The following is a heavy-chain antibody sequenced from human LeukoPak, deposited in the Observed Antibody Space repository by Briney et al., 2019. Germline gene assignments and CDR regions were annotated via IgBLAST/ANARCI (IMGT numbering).Heavy chain of an antibody. D-gene: IGHD5-18*01. CDR1: GFTFSIYY. J-gene: IGHJ4*02. CDR2: IKQDGSEK. V-gene: IGHV3-7*01. CDR3: ARTPVDTAMGEPYFDY. Sequence: GGSLRLSCAASGFTFSIYYMTWVRQAPGKGLEWVANIKQDGSEKYYVDSVKGRFTISRDNAKNSLYLQMNSLRAEDTAVYYCARTPVDTAMGEPYFDYWGQGTLVTVSS.